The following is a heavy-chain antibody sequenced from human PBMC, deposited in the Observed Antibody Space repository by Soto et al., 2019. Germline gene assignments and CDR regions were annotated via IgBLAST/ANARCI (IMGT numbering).Heavy chain of an antibody. Sequence: ASVKVSCKASGYTFSNYGISWVRQAPGQGPEWMGWISGYNGNTHYAQKFQGRVTMTTDTSTSTAYMELRSLRSDDTAMFYCARDGSSSWLNFDYWGQGTLVTVSS. CDR3: ARDGSSSWLNFDY. CDR2: ISGYNGNT. J-gene: IGHJ4*02. V-gene: IGHV1-18*01. D-gene: IGHD6-13*01. CDR1: GYTFSNYG.